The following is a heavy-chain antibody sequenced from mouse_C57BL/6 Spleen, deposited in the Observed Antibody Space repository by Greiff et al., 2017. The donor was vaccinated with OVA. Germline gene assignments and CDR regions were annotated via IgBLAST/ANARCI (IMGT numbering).Heavy chain of an antibody. V-gene: IGHV2-5*01. Sequence: QVQLQQSGPGLVQPSQSLSITCTVSGFSLTSYGVHWVRQSPGKGLEWLGVIWRGGSTDYNAAFMSRLSITKDNSKSQVFFKMNSLQADDTAIYYCAKTLYYYDGGGWYFDVWGTGTTVTVSS. J-gene: IGHJ1*03. CDR2: IWRGGST. CDR1: GFSLTSYG. CDR3: AKTLYYYDGGGWYFDV. D-gene: IGHD2-4*01.